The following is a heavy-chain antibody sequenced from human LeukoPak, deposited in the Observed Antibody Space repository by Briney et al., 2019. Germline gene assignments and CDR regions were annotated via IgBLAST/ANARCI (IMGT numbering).Heavy chain of an antibody. CDR3: ARLEGRSPPLDAFDI. CDR2: IYPGDSDT. J-gene: IGHJ3*02. D-gene: IGHD1-14*01. Sequence: GESLKISCKGSGYSFTSYWIGWVRQMRGKGLEWMGIIYPGDSDTRYNPSFQGQVTISADKSINTAYLQWSSLKASDTAMYYCARLEGRSPPLDAFDIWGQGTMVTVSS. CDR1: GYSFTSYW. V-gene: IGHV5-51*01.